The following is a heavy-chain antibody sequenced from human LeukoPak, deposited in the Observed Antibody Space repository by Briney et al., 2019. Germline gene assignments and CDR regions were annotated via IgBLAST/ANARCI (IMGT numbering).Heavy chain of an antibody. CDR1: GLSIGDYT. V-gene: IGHV3-43*01. J-gene: IGHJ4*02. D-gene: IGHD1-26*01. Sequence: GGSLRLSCEASGLSIGDYTMHWVRQVPGKGLEWVSLISRNGVATKYADSVRGRFIVSRDNAKNSLYLEMNSLRAEDTAVYYCARDKIVGPTKFDSWGQGTLVTVSS. CDR3: ARDKIVGPTKFDS. CDR2: ISRNGVAT.